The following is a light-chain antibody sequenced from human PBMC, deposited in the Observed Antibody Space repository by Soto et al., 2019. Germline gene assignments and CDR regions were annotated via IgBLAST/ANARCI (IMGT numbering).Light chain of an antibody. CDR2: GAS. V-gene: IGKV3-20*01. CDR1: QSVRSSS. J-gene: IGKJ1*01. CDR3: PQYGASPDLARCT. Sequence: EIVLTQSPGTLSLSPGERASLSCRASQSVRSSSLAWYQQKPGQPPRLLIYGASSRATGIPDRFSGSGSGTDFTLTISRLEPEDFAGDFCPQYGASPDLARCTSRPGT.